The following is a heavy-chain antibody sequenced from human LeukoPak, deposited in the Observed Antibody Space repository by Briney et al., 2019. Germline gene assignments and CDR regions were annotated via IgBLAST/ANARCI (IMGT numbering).Heavy chain of an antibody. V-gene: IGHV1-2*02. CDR3: ARRGVRTAARPIYWFDP. Sequence: ASVKVSCKASGYTFTGYYMHWVRQAPGQGLEWMGWINPNSGGTNYAQKFQGRVTMTRDTSISTAYMELSRLRSDDTAVYYCARRGVRTAARPIYWFDPWGQGTLVTVSS. J-gene: IGHJ5*02. CDR2: INPNSGGT. D-gene: IGHD6-6*01. CDR1: GYTFTGYY.